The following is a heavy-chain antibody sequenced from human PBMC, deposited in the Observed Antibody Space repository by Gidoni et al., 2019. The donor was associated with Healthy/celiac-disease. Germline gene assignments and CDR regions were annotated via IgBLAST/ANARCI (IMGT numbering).Heavy chain of an antibody. CDR1: GYSFTSYW. J-gene: IGHJ3*02. D-gene: IGHD2-15*01. V-gene: IGHV5-10-1*01. CDR3: ARPGYCSGGSCYSYDAFDI. Sequence: EVQLVQSGAEVKKPGESLRISCKGSGYSFTSYWISWVRQMPGKGLEWMGRIDPSDSYTNYSPSFQGHVTISADKSISTAYLQWSSLKASDTAMYYCARPGYCSGGSCYSYDAFDIWGQGTMVTVSS. CDR2: IDPSDSYT.